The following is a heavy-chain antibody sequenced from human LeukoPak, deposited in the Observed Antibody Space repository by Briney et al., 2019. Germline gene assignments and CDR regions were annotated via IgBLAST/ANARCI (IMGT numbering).Heavy chain of an antibody. CDR2: INHSGST. Sequence: PSETLSLTCAVYGGSFSGYYWSWIRQPPGKGLEWIGEINHSGSTNCNPSLKSRVTISVDTSKNQFSLKLSSVTAADTAVYYCARLLRGYSGYEYFDYWGQGTLVTVSS. V-gene: IGHV4-34*01. D-gene: IGHD5-12*01. CDR1: GGSFSGYY. CDR3: ARLLRGYSGYEYFDY. J-gene: IGHJ4*02.